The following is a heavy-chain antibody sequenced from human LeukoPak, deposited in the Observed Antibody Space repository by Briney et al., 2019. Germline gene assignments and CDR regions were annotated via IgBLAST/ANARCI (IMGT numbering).Heavy chain of an antibody. J-gene: IGHJ3*02. V-gene: IGHV1-46*01. CDR1: GYTFTTYY. D-gene: IGHD3-22*01. Sequence: ASVKVSCKASGYTFTTYYMHWVRQAPGQGLEWMGIINPSGGSTSYAQKFQGRVTMTRDMSTSTVYMELSSLRSEDTAVYYCETYYYDSSGQDAFDIWGQGTMVTVSS. CDR2: INPSGGST. CDR3: ETYYYDSSGQDAFDI.